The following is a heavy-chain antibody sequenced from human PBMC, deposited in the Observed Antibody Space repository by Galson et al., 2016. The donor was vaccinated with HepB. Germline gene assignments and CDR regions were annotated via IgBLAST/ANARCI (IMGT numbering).Heavy chain of an antibody. D-gene: IGHD3-10*01. CDR3: ASDGESSFDL. V-gene: IGHV4-34*01. CDR1: GGSFTAYS. CDR2: IDHDGST. J-gene: IGHJ4*02. Sequence: SETLSLTCVVYGGSFTAYSWGWIRQPPGKGLEWIGKIDHDGSTNYNPSLKSRVTISLDTSKKQSSLKLSSVTAADTAVYFCASDGESSFDLWGQGTLVTVSS.